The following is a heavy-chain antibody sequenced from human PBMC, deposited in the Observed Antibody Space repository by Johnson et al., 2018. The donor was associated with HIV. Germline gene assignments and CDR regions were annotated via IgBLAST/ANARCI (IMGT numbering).Heavy chain of an antibody. CDR1: GFTFDDYD. CDR3: ARGGMRGELGAFDI. CDR2: INCNGDNT. Sequence: VQLVESGGGVARPGGSLRLSCAASGFTFDDYDMNWVRQAPGKGLEWVSGINCNGDNTVYGDSVKGRFTIFRDNAKNSLYLQMNRLRAEDTALYYCARGGMRGELGAFDIWGQGTMVTVSS. J-gene: IGHJ3*02. V-gene: IGHV3-20*04. D-gene: IGHD1-26*01.